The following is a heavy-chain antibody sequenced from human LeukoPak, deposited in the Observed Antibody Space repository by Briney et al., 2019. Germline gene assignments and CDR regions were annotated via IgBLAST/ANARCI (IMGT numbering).Heavy chain of an antibody. J-gene: IGHJ6*02. CDR1: GGSISSYS. CDR3: ASSQPLIPARNYYYYYGMDV. CDR2: IYHSGST. V-gene: IGHV4-30-2*01. Sequence: SETLSLTSTVSGGSISSYSWSWIRQPPGKGLEWIGYIYHSGSTYYNPSLKSRVTISVDRSKNQFSLKLSSVTAADTAVYYCASSQPLIPARNYYYYYGMDVWGQGTTVTVSS. D-gene: IGHD2-2*01.